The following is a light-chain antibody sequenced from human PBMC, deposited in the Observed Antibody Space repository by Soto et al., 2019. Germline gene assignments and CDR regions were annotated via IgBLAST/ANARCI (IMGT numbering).Light chain of an antibody. CDR1: QSVSTN. V-gene: IGKV3-15*01. CDR2: AAA. CDR3: QQYNNWPPGT. J-gene: IGKJ1*01. Sequence: EIVLTQSPATLSVSPGERATLSCRASQSVSTNLAWYHQKPGQAPRLLIFAAAARATGVPARFSGSGSGTEFTLTISSLQSEDFAVYYCQQYNNWPPGTFGQGTKVDI.